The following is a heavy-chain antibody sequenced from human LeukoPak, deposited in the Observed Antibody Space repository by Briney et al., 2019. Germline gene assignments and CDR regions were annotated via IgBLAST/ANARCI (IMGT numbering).Heavy chain of an antibody. J-gene: IGHJ4*02. D-gene: IGHD4-17*01. V-gene: IGHV1-69*04. CDR2: IIPIFGIA. CDR3: ARGGLGDDYGVGHKDY. Sequence: SVKVSCKASGGTFSSYAISWVRQAPGQGLEWMGRIIPIFGIANYAQKFQGRVTITADKSTSTAYMELSSLRSEDTAVYYCARGGLGDDYGVGHKDYWGQGTLVTVSS. CDR1: GGTFSSYA.